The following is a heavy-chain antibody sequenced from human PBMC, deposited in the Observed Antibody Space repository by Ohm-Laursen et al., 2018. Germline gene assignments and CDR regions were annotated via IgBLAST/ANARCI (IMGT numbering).Heavy chain of an antibody. D-gene: IGHD3-10*01. J-gene: IGHJ3*02. CDR2: IYTSGST. CDR3: ARAKITMVWGRIERRAFDI. V-gene: IGHV4-4*07. CDR1: GGSISSYY. Sequence: SDTLSLTCTVSGGSISSYYWSWIRQPAGKGLEWIGRIYTSGSTNYNPSLKSRVTMSVDTSKNQFSLKLSSVTAADTAVYYCARAKITMVWGRIERRAFDIWGQGTMVTVSS.